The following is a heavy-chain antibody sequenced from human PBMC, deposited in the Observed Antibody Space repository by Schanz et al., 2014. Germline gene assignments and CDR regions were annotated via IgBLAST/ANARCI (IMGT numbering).Heavy chain of an antibody. V-gene: IGHV1-69*02. CDR2: IIPILGIA. Sequence: QVQLVQSGAEVKKPGSPVKVSCKASGGTFNSYTINWVRQAPGQGLEWMGRIIPILGIANYAQKFQGRVTNTADKSTSTAYMDLSSLRPEDTAVYYCARSNYYDNSDYYNSFDYWGQGTLVTVSS. D-gene: IGHD3-22*01. J-gene: IGHJ4*02. CDR1: GGTFNSYT. CDR3: ARSNYYDNSDYYNSFDY.